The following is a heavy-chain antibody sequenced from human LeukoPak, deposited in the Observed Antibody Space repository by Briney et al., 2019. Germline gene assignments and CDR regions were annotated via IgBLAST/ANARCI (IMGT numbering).Heavy chain of an antibody. CDR1: GFTFSSYG. D-gene: IGHD5-24*01. CDR2: ISYDGSNK. J-gene: IGHJ4*02. Sequence: GRSLRLSCAASGFTFSSYGMHWVRQAPGKGLEWMAVISYDGSNKYYADSVKGRFTISRDNSKNTLYLQMNSLRAEDTAVYYCAKDQMALFDYWGQGTLVTVSS. V-gene: IGHV3-30*18. CDR3: AKDQMALFDY.